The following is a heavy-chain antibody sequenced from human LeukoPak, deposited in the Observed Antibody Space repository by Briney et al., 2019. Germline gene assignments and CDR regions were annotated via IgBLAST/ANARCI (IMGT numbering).Heavy chain of an antibody. J-gene: IGHJ4*02. CDR2: ISAYNGNT. D-gene: IGHD6-19*01. Sequence: ASVKVSCKASGYTFTSYVISWVRQAPGQGLEWMGWISAYNGNTNYAQKLQGRVTMTTDTSTSTAYMELRSLRSDDTAVCYCARKGIYSRDWPMRNDYWGQGTLVNGSS. CDR1: GYTFTSYV. V-gene: IGHV1-18*01. CDR3: ARKGIYSRDWPMRNDY.